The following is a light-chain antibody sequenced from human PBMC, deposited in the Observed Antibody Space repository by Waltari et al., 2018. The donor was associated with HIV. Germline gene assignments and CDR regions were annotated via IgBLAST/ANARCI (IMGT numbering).Light chain of an antibody. CDR1: SSDVGGYNY. V-gene: IGLV2-8*01. Sequence: QSALTQPPSASGSPGQSVTISCTGKSSDVGGYNYVSRYQQHPGKAPKLMMYEVFKRPSGVPDRFSGSKSGNTASLTVYGLQAEDEADYYCTSYAGSNNLVFGGGTKLTVL. CDR3: TSYAGSNNLV. CDR2: EVF. J-gene: IGLJ2*01.